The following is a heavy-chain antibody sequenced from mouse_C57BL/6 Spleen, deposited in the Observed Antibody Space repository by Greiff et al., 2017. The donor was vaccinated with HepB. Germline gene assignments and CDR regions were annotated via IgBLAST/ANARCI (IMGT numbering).Heavy chain of an antibody. J-gene: IGHJ3*01. CDR1: GYTFTSYW. Sequence: VKLKQPGPELVKPGASVKLSCKASGYTFTSYWMHWVKQRPGQGLEWIGNINPSNGGTNYNEKFKSKATLTVDKSSSTAYMQLSSLTSEDSAVYYCARDGSSAGFAYWGQGTLVTVSA. V-gene: IGHV1-53*01. CDR2: INPSNGGT. CDR3: ARDGSSAGFAY. D-gene: IGHD1-1*01.